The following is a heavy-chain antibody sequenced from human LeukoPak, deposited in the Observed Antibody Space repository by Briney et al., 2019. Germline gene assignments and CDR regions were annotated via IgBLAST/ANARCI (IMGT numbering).Heavy chain of an antibody. Sequence: GGSLRLSCAASGLTFSSYWMSWVRQAPGKGLEWVANIKQDGSEKYYVDSVKGRFTISRDNAKNSLYLQMNSLRAEDTAVYYCARDPHLYGGTYYFDYWGQGTLVTVSS. V-gene: IGHV3-7*01. CDR3: ARDPHLYGGTYYFDY. CDR1: GLTFSSYW. J-gene: IGHJ4*02. CDR2: IKQDGSEK. D-gene: IGHD5-12*01.